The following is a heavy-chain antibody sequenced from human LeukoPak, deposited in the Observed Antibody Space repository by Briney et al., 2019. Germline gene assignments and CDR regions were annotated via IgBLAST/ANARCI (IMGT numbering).Heavy chain of an antibody. J-gene: IGHJ2*01. CDR1: GGSFSGYY. Sequence: SETLSLTCAVYGGSFSGYYWSWIRQPPGKGLEWIGEINHSGSTNYNPSLKSRVTISVDTSKNQFSLKLSSVTAADTAVYYCARPPYGSGSSWYFDLWGRGTLVTVSS. V-gene: IGHV4-34*01. D-gene: IGHD3-10*01. CDR2: INHSGST. CDR3: ARPPYGSGSSWYFDL.